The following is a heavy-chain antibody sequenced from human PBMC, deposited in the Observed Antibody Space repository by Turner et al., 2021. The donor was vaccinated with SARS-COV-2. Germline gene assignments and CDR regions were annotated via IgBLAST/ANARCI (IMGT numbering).Heavy chain of an antibody. Sequence: QGPSRLLAKARKSLLCGCTVSLGAIRSYYWSWIRQPPGKGLEWIGYIYYSGSTNYNPSLKCRVTISVDTSKSQCSLKLSSVTAADTAVYYCGGGEADTAMATRGYYYYYGMDVWGQGTTVTV. CDR2: IYYSGST. J-gene: IGHJ6*02. V-gene: IGHV4-59*01. CDR3: GGGEADTAMATRGYYYYYGMDV. D-gene: IGHD5-18*01. CDR1: LGAIRSYY.